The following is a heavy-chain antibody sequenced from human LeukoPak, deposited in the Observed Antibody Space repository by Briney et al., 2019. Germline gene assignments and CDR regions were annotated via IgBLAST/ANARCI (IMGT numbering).Heavy chain of an antibody. J-gene: IGHJ4*02. CDR3: AAPMVRGVILDY. V-gene: IGHV3-30*04. D-gene: IGHD3-10*01. Sequence: GRSLRLSCAASGFTFSSYAKHWVRQAPGKGLEWVAVISYDGSNKYYADSVKGRFTISRDNSKNTLYLQMNSLRAEDTAVYYCAAPMVRGVILDYWGQGTLVTVSS. CDR1: GFTFSSYA. CDR2: ISYDGSNK.